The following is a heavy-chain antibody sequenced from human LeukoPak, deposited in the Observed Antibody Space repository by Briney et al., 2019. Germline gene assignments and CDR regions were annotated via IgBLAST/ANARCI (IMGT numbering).Heavy chain of an antibody. CDR1: GGSFSGYY. Sequence: SETLSLTCAVYGGSFSGYYWSWIRQPPGKGLEWIGEINHSGSTNYNPSLKSRVTISVDTSKNQFSLKLSSVTAADTAVYYCARGGYSGGFDWFDPWGQGTQVTVSS. CDR2: INHSGST. V-gene: IGHV4-34*01. D-gene: IGHD6-19*01. CDR3: ARGGYSGGFDWFDP. J-gene: IGHJ5*02.